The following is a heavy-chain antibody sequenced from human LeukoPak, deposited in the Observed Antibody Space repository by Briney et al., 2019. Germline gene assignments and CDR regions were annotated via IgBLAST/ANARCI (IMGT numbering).Heavy chain of an antibody. CDR3: ARGGKTRATEGTWFDP. J-gene: IGHJ5*02. CDR2: INPDSGGT. Sequence: ASVKVSCKASGCTFIGYYMHWVRQAPGQGLEWMGWINPDSGGTSYAQKFQGRLTMTRDTSISTAYMELTSLRSDDTALYYCARGGKTRATEGTWFDPWGQGTLVTVSS. CDR1: GCTFIGYY. D-gene: IGHD1-7*01. V-gene: IGHV1-2*02.